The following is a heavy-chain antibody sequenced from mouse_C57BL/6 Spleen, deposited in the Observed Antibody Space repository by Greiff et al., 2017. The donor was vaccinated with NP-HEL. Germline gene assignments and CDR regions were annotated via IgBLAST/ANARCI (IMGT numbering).Heavy chain of an antibody. CDR2: IYPRDGST. V-gene: IGHV1-78*01. D-gene: IGHD1-1*01. CDR3: ERRIYYYGSSYVWYFDV. J-gene: IGHJ1*03. CDR1: GYTFTDHT. Sequence: VQLQQSDAELVKPGASVKISCKVSGYTFTDHTIHWMKQRPEQGLEWIGYIYPRDGSTKYNEKFKGKATLTADKSSSTAYMQLNSLTSEDSAVYFCERRIYYYGSSYVWYFDVWGTGTTVTVSS.